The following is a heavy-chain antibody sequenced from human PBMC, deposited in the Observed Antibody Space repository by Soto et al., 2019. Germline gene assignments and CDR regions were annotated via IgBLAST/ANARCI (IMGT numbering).Heavy chain of an antibody. V-gene: IGHV3-7*01. Sequence: GGSLRLSCAASGFTFSSYWMSWVRQAPGKGLEWVANIKQDGSEKYYVDSVKGRFTISRDNAKNSLYLQMNSLRAEDTAVYYCAKVKGRAEYYYYYYMDVWGKGTTVTVSS. CDR2: IKQDGSEK. CDR3: AKVKGRAEYYYYYYMDV. CDR1: GFTFSSYW. J-gene: IGHJ6*03.